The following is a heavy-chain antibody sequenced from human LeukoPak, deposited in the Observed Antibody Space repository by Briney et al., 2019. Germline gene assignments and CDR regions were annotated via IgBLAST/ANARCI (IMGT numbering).Heavy chain of an antibody. J-gene: IGHJ4*02. Sequence: GGSLRLSYAASGFTFSSYAMSWVRQAPGKGLEWVSAISGSGGSTYYADSVKGRFTISRDNSKNTLYLQMNSLRAEDTAVYYCAKSLYSYGYFSDYWGQGTLVTVSS. CDR2: ISGSGGST. D-gene: IGHD5-18*01. V-gene: IGHV3-23*01. CDR1: GFTFSSYA. CDR3: AKSLYSYGYFSDY.